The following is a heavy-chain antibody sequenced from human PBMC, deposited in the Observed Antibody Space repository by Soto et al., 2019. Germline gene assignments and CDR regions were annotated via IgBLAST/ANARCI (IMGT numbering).Heavy chain of an antibody. J-gene: IGHJ4*02. V-gene: IGHV4-39*01. Sequence: VTLSLTCTVSGSSINSSGYYWGWIRQPPGKGLEWIGSMFYGVSTYYNPSLKSRVTVSVDTSKNQFSLNLRSVTAADTAVYYCARLPSRHLVDYWGQGPLVTVYS. CDR3: ARLPSRHLVDY. D-gene: IGHD3-3*02. CDR1: GSSINSSGYY. CDR2: MFYGVST.